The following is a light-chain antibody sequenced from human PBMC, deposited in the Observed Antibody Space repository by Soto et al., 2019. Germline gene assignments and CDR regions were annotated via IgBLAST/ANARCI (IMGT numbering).Light chain of an antibody. CDR3: QQYNKWPRT. J-gene: IGKJ1*01. Sequence: EIVMTQSPATLSVSPGERATLSCRASQSVSSNLAWYQQKPGQAPRLLIHGASTRATGIPARFSGSGSGTEFTLTISSLQSEDSAVYYCQQYNKWPRTFRQGTKVEIK. CDR1: QSVSSN. CDR2: GAS. V-gene: IGKV3-15*01.